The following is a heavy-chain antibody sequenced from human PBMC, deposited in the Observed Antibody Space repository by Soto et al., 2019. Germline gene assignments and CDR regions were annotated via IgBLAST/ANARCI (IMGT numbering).Heavy chain of an antibody. CDR1: GFTFSSYW. CDR3: ARDRGGTTIFQGWFDP. J-gene: IGHJ5*02. V-gene: IGHV3-7*01. CDR2: IKQDGSEK. Sequence: GGSLRLSCAASGFTFSSYWMSWVRQAPGKGLEWVANIKQDGSEKYYVDSVKGRFTISRDNAKNSLYLQMNSLRAEDTAVYYCARDRGGTTIFQGWFDPWGQGTLVTVSS. D-gene: IGHD1-7*01.